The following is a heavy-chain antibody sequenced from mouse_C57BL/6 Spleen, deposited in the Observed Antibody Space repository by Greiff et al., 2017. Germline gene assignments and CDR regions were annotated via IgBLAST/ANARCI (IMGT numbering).Heavy chain of an antibody. V-gene: IGHV1-74*01. Sequence: QVQLQQPGAELVKPGASVKVSCKASGYTFTSYWMHWVKQRPGQGLEWIGRIHPSDSDTNYNQKFKGKATLTVYKSSSTAYMQLSSLTSEDSAVYYSAIYYDYGRFAYWGQGTLVTVSA. CDR2: IHPSDSDT. CDR3: AIYYDYGRFAY. J-gene: IGHJ3*01. D-gene: IGHD2-4*01. CDR1: GYTFTSYW.